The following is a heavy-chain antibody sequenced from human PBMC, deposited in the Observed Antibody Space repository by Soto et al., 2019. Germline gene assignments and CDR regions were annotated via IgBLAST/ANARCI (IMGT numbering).Heavy chain of an antibody. CDR3: ARGGGTYYYDSSGYYFDY. CDR2: IYYSGST. D-gene: IGHD3-22*01. V-gene: IGHV4-31*03. Sequence: SETLSLTCTFSGCSISSGGYYWSWIRQHPGKGLEWIGYIYYSGSTYYNPSLKSRVTISVDTSKNQFSLKLCSVTAADTAVYYCARGGGTYYYDSSGYYFDYWGQGTLVTVSS. J-gene: IGHJ4*02. CDR1: GCSISSGGYY.